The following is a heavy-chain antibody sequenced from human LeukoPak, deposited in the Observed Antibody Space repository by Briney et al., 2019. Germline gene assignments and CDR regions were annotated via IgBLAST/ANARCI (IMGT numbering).Heavy chain of an antibody. V-gene: IGHV1-69*05. J-gene: IGHJ4*02. CDR3: ARNMVREDQNFDY. CDR1: GGTFSSYA. D-gene: IGHD3-10*01. Sequence: ASVKVSCKASGGTFSSYAISWVRQAPGQGLEWMGRINPIFGTANYAQKFQGRVTITTDESTSTAYMELSSLRSEDTAVYYCARNMVREDQNFDYWGQGTLVTVSS. CDR2: INPIFGTA.